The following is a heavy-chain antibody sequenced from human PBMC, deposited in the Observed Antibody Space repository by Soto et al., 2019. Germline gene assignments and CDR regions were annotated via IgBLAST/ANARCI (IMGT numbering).Heavy chain of an antibody. D-gene: IGHD3-3*01. Sequence: EVQLVESGGGLVKPGGSLRLSCAASGFTFSSYSMNWVRRAPGKGLEWVSSISSSSSYIYYADSVKGRFTISRDNAKNSLSLEMNSLRAEDTAVYYCASANAYYDFWSGYYRQAYYYYMDVWGKGTTVTVSS. CDR2: ISSSSSYI. J-gene: IGHJ6*03. CDR1: GFTFSSYS. CDR3: ASANAYYDFWSGYYRQAYYYYMDV. V-gene: IGHV3-21*01.